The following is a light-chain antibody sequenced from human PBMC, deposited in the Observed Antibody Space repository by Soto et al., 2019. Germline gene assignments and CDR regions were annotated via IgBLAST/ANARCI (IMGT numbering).Light chain of an antibody. Sequence: ENVLKQSPGTLSLSPGEEATLSCRANESINNNYLAWYQQIPGQPPRLLIYAASSRATGIPDRFSGRGSGTDFTLTISRLEPEDFSVYYCQQYATPPRTFGQGTKVDIK. CDR3: QQYATPPRT. CDR2: AAS. V-gene: IGKV3-20*01. J-gene: IGKJ1*01. CDR1: ESINNNY.